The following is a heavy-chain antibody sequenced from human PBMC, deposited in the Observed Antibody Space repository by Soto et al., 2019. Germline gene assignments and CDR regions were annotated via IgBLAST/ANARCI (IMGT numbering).Heavy chain of an antibody. CDR2: IYYSGST. CDR1: GGSIYSDGYY. V-gene: IGHV4-31*03. J-gene: IGHJ4*02. D-gene: IGHD3-22*01. Sequence: SETLSLTCTVSGGSIYSDGYYWSWIRQHPGKGLEWIGYIYYSGSTYYNPSLKSRLTISVDTSKNQFSLTLSSVTAADTAVYYCAHSSGYCFDYWGQGTLVTVS. CDR3: AHSSGYCFDY.